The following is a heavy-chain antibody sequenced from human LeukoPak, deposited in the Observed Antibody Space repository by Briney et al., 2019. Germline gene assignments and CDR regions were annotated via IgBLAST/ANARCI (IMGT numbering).Heavy chain of an antibody. D-gene: IGHD6-19*01. CDR3: ARARGDVGWFRTIHS. CDR1: GGSISSGSYY. CDR2: IYTSGST. J-gene: IGHJ4*02. V-gene: IGHV4-61*02. Sequence: SQTLSLTCTVSGGSISSGSYYWSWIRQPAGKGLEWIGRIYTSGSTNYNPSLKSRVTISVDTSRSRHQLSLKLTSVTAADTAVYYCARARGDVGWFRTIHSWGQGTGVSVSS.